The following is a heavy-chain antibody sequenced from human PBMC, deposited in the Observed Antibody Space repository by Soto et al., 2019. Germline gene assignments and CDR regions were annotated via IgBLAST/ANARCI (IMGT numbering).Heavy chain of an antibody. CDR2: IYYDDGST. J-gene: IGHJ6*02. CDR1: GFTVSTNY. D-gene: IGHD6-13*01. V-gene: IGHV3-53*02. Sequence: EVQLVETGGGLIQPGGSLRLSCAVSGFTVSTNYMSWVRQAPGKGLEWVSVIYYDDGSTYYADSVKGRFSISRDSSRNTLYLQMNSLRAEDTAVYYCASGQQVILRYYYGLDVWGQGNTVTVSS. CDR3: ASGQQVILRYYYGLDV.